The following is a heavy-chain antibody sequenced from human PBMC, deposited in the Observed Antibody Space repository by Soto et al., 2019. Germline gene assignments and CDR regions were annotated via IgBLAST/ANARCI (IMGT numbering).Heavy chain of an antibody. CDR1: GGTFSSYT. V-gene: IGHV1-69*02. CDR3: ARAEYADFSMAHFDY. Sequence: QVQLVQSGAEVKKPGSSEKVSCKASGGTFSSYTFSWVRQAPGQGLEWVGRIIPMVDMPNYAQKFLGRVTITADRSTTTAYMELSSLRPEDTAMYYCARAEYADFSMAHFDYWGQGTPVTVAS. CDR2: IIPMVDMP. D-gene: IGHD2-8*01. J-gene: IGHJ4*02.